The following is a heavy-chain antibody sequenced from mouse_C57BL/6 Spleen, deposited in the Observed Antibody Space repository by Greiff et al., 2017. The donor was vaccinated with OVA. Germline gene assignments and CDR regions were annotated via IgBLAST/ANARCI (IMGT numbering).Heavy chain of an antibody. CDR2: IDPSDSYT. D-gene: IGHD2-2*01. CDR3: ASAGTMVTRGV. J-gene: IGHJ1*03. V-gene: IGHV1-59*01. CDR1: GYTFTSYW. Sequence: QVQLQQPGAELVRPGTSVKLSCKASGYTFTSYWMHWVKQRPGQGLEWIGVIDPSDSYTNYNQKFKGKATLTVDTSSSTAYMQLSSLTSEDSAVYYCASAGTMVTRGVWGTGTTVTVSS.